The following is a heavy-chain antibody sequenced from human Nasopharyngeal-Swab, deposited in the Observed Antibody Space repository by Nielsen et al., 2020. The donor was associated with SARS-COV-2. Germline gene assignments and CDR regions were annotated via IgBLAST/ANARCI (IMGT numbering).Heavy chain of an antibody. CDR2: ISANTLYT. V-gene: IGHV3-23*01. D-gene: IGHD6-13*01. J-gene: IGHJ4*02. Sequence: WIRQPPGKGPEWVSVISANTLYTFYADSVKGRFTISRDNSKNTLYLQMSSLRAEDTAVYYCAKKGSTAAGGCRGDYYFLDSWGRGTLVTVSS. CDR3: AKKGSTAAGGCRGDYYFLDS.